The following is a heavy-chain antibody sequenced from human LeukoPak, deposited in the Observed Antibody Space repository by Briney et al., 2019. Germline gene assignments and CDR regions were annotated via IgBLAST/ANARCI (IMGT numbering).Heavy chain of an antibody. CDR2: FSGSGGST. D-gene: IGHD1-26*01. J-gene: IGHJ3*02. CDR3: ALSGSYDDAFDI. Sequence: PGGSLRLSCAASGFTFSSYAMSWVRQAPGKGREWVTAFSGSGGSTYYADSVKGRFTISRDNSKNTLYLQMNSLRAEDTAVYYCALSGSYDDAFDIWGQGTMVTVSS. V-gene: IGHV3-23*01. CDR1: GFTFSSYA.